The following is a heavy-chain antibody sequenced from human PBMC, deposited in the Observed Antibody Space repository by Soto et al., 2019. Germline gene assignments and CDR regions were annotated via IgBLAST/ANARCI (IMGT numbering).Heavy chain of an antibody. CDR1: GGSISSGGYS. CDR3: ARREIQGPIDY. V-gene: IGHV4-30-2*01. Sequence: PSETLSLTCAGSGGSISSGGYSWSWIRQPPGKGLEWIGYIYHSGSTYYNPSLKSRVTISVDRSKNQFSLKLSSVTAADTAVYCCARREIQGPIDYWGQGTLVTVSS. J-gene: IGHJ4*02. D-gene: IGHD1-26*01. CDR2: IYHSGST.